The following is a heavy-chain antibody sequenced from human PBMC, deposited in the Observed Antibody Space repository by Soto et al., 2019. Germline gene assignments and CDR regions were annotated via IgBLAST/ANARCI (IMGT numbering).Heavy chain of an antibody. CDR3: ASTILTGYYTPGWMDV. CDR2: IYYSGST. V-gene: IGHV4-30-4*02. J-gene: IGHJ6*02. D-gene: IGHD3-9*01. Sequence: SETLSLTCTVSGGSISSVDYYWSWIRQPPGKGLEWIVYIYYSGSTYYNPSLKSRVTISVDTSKNQFSLKLSSVTAADTAVYYCASTILTGYYTPGWMDVWGQGTTVTVYS. CDR1: GGSISSVDYY.